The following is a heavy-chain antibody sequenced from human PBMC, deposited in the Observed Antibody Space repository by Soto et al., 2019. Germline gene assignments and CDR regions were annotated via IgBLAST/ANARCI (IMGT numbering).Heavy chain of an antibody. D-gene: IGHD6-13*01. CDR2: VLPFLDIT. J-gene: IGHJ4*02. V-gene: IGHV1-69*02. CDR1: GDTFSIYT. Sequence: QVQLVQSGSEVKKPGSSVRVSCKTSGDTFSIYTISWVRQAPGQGLEWMGRVLPFLDITSYSQRFQGRVTITADGSTTTAYMELTSLRSEDTAVYYCARDRDNSNWPNFDSWGQGTLVTVSS. CDR3: ARDRDNSNWPNFDS.